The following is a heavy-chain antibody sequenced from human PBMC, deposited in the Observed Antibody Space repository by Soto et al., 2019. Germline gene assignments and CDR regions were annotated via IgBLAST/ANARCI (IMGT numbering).Heavy chain of an antibody. D-gene: IGHD6-19*01. CDR1: GFTFSSYG. J-gene: IGHJ4*02. CDR2: ISYDGSNK. V-gene: IGHV3-30*18. CDR3: AKVSYSGWYDGVDY. Sequence: PGGSLRLSCAASGFTFSSYGMHWVRQDPGKGLEWVAVISYDGSNKYYADSVKGRFTISRDNSKNTLYLQMNSLRAEDTAVYYCAKVSYSGWYDGVDYWGQGTLVTVSS.